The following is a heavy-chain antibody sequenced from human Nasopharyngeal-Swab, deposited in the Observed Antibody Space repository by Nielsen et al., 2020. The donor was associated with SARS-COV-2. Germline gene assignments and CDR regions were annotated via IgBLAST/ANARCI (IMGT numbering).Heavy chain of an antibody. D-gene: IGHD5/OR15-5a*01. Sequence: SETLSLTCSVSGGSLESYHWSWIRQSPGQGLEWIGNVYSNGGIKSNPSLASRVSLFIDMSKNQLSLTLASVTAADSAVYFCARQRSGVYDSREAMFDHWGQGIRVTVSS. CDR1: GGSLESYH. J-gene: IGHJ4*02. CDR2: VYSNGGI. V-gene: IGHV4-59*08. CDR3: ARQRSGVYDSREAMFDH.